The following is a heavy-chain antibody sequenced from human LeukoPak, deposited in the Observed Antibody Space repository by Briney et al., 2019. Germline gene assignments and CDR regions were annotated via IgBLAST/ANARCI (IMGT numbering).Heavy chain of an antibody. CDR2: INPNSGGT. D-gene: IGHD3-22*01. CDR1: GYTFTGYY. J-gene: IGHJ5*02. CDR3: ARDPAYYDSSGPATRFDP. Sequence: GASVKVSCKASGYTFTGYYMHCVRQAPGQGLEWMGWINPNSGGTNYAQKFQGRVTMIRDTSISTAYMELSRLRSDDTAVYYCARDPAYYDSSGPATRFDPWGQGTLVTVSS. V-gene: IGHV1-2*02.